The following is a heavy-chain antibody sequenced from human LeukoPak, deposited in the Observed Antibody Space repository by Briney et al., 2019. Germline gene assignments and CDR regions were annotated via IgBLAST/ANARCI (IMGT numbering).Heavy chain of an antibody. CDR2: IIPIFGTA. Sequence: ASVKVSCTASGGTFSSYAISWVRQAPGQGLEWMGGIIPIFGTANYAQKFQGRVTITADESTSTAYMELSSLRSEDTAVYYCARVGYYYDSSGYYLAYWGQGTLVTVSS. CDR3: ARVGYYYDSSGYYLAY. J-gene: IGHJ4*02. D-gene: IGHD3-22*01. V-gene: IGHV1-69*13. CDR1: GGTFSSYA.